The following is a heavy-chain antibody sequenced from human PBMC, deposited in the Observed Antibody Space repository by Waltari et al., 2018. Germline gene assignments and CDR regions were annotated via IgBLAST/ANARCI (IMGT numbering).Heavy chain of an antibody. Sequence: QVQLVQSGAEVEKPGASVKVSCKVSDYTLPELSIHWVRQAPGKGLEWMGGFDPEDGETIYAQKFQGRVTMTEDTSTDTAYMELSSLRSEDTALYYCATARYTTSWQYFQHWGQGTLVTVSS. D-gene: IGHD6-13*01. V-gene: IGHV1-24*01. CDR3: ATARYTTSWQYFQH. CDR1: DYTLPELS. CDR2: FDPEDGET. J-gene: IGHJ1*01.